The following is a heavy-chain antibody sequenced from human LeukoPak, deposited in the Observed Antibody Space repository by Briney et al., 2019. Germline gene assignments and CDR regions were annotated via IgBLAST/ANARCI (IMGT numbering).Heavy chain of an antibody. J-gene: IGHJ4*02. Sequence: PGGSLRLSCAASGFTFDDYGMSWVRQAPGKGLEWVFGINWNGGSTGYADSVKGRFTISRDNAKNSLYLQMNSLRAEDTALYYCARGSDTSSMVRGVGYYFDYWGQGTLVTVSS. CDR1: GFTFDDYG. CDR2: INWNGGST. D-gene: IGHD3-10*01. V-gene: IGHV3-20*04. CDR3: ARGSDTSSMVRGVGYYFDY.